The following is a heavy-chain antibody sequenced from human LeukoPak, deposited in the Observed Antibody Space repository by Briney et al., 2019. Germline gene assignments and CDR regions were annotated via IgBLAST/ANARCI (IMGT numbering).Heavy chain of an antibody. J-gene: IGHJ4*02. D-gene: IGHD3-22*01. V-gene: IGHV3-9*01. Sequence: PGRSLRPSCAASGFTFDDYAMHWVRQAPGKGLEWVSGISWNSGSIGYADSVKGRFTISRDNAKNSLYLQMNSLRAEDTALYYCAKDRYYDSSGSFDYWGQGTLVTVSS. CDR3: AKDRYYDSSGSFDY. CDR2: ISWNSGSI. CDR1: GFTFDDYA.